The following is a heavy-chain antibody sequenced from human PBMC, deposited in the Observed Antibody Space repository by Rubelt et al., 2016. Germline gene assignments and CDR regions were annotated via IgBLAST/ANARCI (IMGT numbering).Heavy chain of an antibody. D-gene: IGHD6-6*01. V-gene: IGHV4-59*08. J-gene: IGHJ6*02. CDR2: VFYTGSA. Sequence: QVQLQESGPGLVKPSETLSLTCTVSGGSINTFYWSWIRQPPGKGLEWIGYVFYTGSANYNPSLKSRVTISVDTSRNQFSRNLSSVTAADTSVYYCASNTKYSNWHGMNAWGQGTTVIVSS. CDR3: ASNTKYSNWHGMNA. CDR1: GGSINTFY.